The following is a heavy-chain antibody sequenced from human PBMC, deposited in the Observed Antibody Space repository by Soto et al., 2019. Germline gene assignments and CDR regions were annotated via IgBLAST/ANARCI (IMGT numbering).Heavy chain of an antibody. V-gene: IGHV4-39*01. Sequence: PSETLSLTCTVSGGSISTSNYYWGWGRQPPGKGLDWIGNIYYSGTTYYNPSLKSRVTISVDTSKNQFSLKLNSVTAADTVVYYCATLVVPDSQHTEFDFWGQGTMVTVSS. D-gene: IGHD2-15*01. CDR3: ATLVVPDSQHTEFDF. J-gene: IGHJ4*02. CDR2: IYYSGTT. CDR1: GGSISTSNYY.